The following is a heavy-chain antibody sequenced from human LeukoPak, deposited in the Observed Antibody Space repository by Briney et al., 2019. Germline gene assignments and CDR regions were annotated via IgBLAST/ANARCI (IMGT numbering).Heavy chain of an antibody. CDR2: SGACSGNR. Sequence: ASVKVSFKASGYTFTSYGISWVRQAPAQGLEWMGWSGACSGNRKYAQKIQGRVTMTADTSTSRAYMELRSVRSDDTPVYYCARDRTMVRGVTQEIDYWGQGTLVTVSS. J-gene: IGHJ4*02. V-gene: IGHV1-18*01. D-gene: IGHD3-10*01. CDR1: GYTFTSYG. CDR3: ARDRTMVRGVTQEIDY.